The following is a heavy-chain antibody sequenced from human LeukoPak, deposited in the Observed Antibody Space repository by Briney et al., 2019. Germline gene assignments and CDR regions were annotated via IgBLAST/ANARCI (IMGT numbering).Heavy chain of an antibody. CDR2: IYTSGST. Sequence: SETLSLTCTVSGGSIGSYYWSWIRQPAGKGLEWIGRIYTSGSTNYNPSLKSRVTMSVDTSKNQFSLKLSSVTAADTAVYYCARFLYSSSWYWFDPWGQGTLVTVSS. CDR1: GGSIGSYY. J-gene: IGHJ5*02. D-gene: IGHD6-13*01. V-gene: IGHV4-4*07. CDR3: ARFLYSSSWYWFDP.